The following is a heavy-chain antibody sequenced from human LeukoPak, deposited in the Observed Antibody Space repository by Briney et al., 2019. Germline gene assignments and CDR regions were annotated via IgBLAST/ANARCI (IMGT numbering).Heavy chain of an antibody. D-gene: IGHD4-17*01. Sequence: PSETLSLTCTVSGGSISNYYWSWVRQPPGKGLECIGYIYYSGSTNYNPSLKSRVTISLDTSNNHFSLNLSSVTAADTAVYYCASLTTVTQGYFDFWGQGTLVTVSS. CDR3: ASLTTVTQGYFDF. CDR2: IYYSGST. CDR1: GGSISNYY. J-gene: IGHJ4*02. V-gene: IGHV4-59*08.